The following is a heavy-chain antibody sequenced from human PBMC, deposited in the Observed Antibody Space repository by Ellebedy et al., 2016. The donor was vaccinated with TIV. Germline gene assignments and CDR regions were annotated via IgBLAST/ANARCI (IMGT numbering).Heavy chain of an antibody. Sequence: GESLKISCAASGFAFSKYWMHWVRQAPGKGLEWLSRIIGDGSVTDYAGSVKGRFTVSRDNAKNTVYLQMNSLSAEDTALYYCARDLHDGSSDYWGQGTLVTVSS. V-gene: IGHV3-74*01. J-gene: IGHJ4*02. CDR3: ARDLHDGSSDY. CDR1: GFAFSKYW. CDR2: IIGDGSVT. D-gene: IGHD3-10*01.